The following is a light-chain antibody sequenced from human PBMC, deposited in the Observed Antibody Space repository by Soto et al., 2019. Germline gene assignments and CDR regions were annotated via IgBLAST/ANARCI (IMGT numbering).Light chain of an antibody. J-gene: IGKJ4*01. CDR2: YAS. CDR1: QDISKY. CDR3: QQYDNLPLT. V-gene: IGKV1-33*01. Sequence: DIQRTQSPSSLSASVGDRVTITCQASQDISKYLNWYQQKTGKAPKLLIYYASNLGTGVPSRFSGSGSGTDFTYTISSLQPEDIETYYCQQYDNLPLTFGGETKVESK.